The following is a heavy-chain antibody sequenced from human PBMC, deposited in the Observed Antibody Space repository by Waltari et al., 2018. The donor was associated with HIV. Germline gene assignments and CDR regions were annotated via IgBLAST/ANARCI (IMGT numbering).Heavy chain of an antibody. D-gene: IGHD3-3*01. Sequence: EVQLLESGGGLVQPGGSLRLSCAASGFTFSSYALSWVRQAPGTGLEWVSVISASGDSTYYADSVKGRFTISRDNSKKTLYLQMSSLRAEDTAVYYCAKDHTPFTIFGVVVFWGQGTLVTVSS. CDR1: GFTFSSYA. V-gene: IGHV3-23*01. CDR3: AKDHTPFTIFGVVVF. J-gene: IGHJ4*02. CDR2: ISASGDST.